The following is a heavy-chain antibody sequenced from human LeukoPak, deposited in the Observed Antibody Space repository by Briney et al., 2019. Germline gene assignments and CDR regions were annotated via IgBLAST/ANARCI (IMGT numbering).Heavy chain of an antibody. V-gene: IGHV1-2*02. CDR1: GYTFTGYY. CDR3: ARVTMARGVITNGYYYYYMDV. J-gene: IGHJ6*03. CDR2: INPNSGGT. D-gene: IGHD3-10*01. Sequence: ASVKVSCKASGYTFTGYYMHWVRQAPGQGLEWMGWINPNSGGTNYAQKFQGRVTMTRDTSISTAYMELSSLRSEDTAVYYCARVTMARGVITNGYYYYYMDVWGKGTTVTISS.